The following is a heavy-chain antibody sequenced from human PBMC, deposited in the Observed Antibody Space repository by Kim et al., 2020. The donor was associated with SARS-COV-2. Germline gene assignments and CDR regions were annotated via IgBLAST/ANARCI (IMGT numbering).Heavy chain of an antibody. V-gene: IGHV4-31*03. J-gene: IGHJ6*03. D-gene: IGHD2-2*01. Sequence: SETLSLTCTVSGGSVSSGGYYWSWIRQQPGKGLEWIGNIYVSGSTYHNPSLKSRVTISVDTSKNHFSLKLRSVTAADTAVYYCARGLYCSSTSCFVPYYYYYMDVWGEGTTVTVSS. CDR1: GGSVSSGGYY. CDR2: IYVSGST. CDR3: ARGLYCSSTSCFVPYYYYYMDV.